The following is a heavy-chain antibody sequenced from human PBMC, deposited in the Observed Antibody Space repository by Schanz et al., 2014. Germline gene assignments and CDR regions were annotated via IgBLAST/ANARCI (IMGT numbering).Heavy chain of an antibody. CDR2: INPDSGDT. D-gene: IGHD6-13*01. Sequence: QVQLVQSGPEVKKPGASVRVSCQASGYTFVGYYIHWLRQAPGQGLEWMGWINPDSGDTNYVQKCRGRITRASDTSTTSAYMDLSRLTADDAAVYYCARVYRWQHILGHFDSWGQGSLVTVSS. CDR1: GYTFVGYY. J-gene: IGHJ4*02. V-gene: IGHV1-2*02. CDR3: ARVYRWQHILGHFDS.